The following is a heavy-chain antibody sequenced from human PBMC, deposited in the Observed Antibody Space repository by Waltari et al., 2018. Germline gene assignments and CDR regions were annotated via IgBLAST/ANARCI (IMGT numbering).Heavy chain of an antibody. CDR2: IQYDGSIR. D-gene: IGHD6-13*01. CDR3: AREFSRSCFHGLDG. CDR1: GLTLSQYG. J-gene: IGHJ6*02. V-gene: IGHV3-33*05. Sequence: QVVESGGGVVQPGGSLRLSCAASGLTLSQYGMHWVRQAPGKGLEGVALIQYDGSIRTYGDSVKGRFTISREMSKNTLYLQVNSLRVEDTAVYYCAREFSRSCFHGLDGWGQGTAVTVSS.